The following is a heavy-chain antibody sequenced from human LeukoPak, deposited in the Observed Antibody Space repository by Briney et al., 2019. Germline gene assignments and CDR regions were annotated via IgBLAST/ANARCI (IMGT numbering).Heavy chain of an antibody. J-gene: IGHJ6*02. D-gene: IGHD2-21*02. CDR1: GYSFTSSW. V-gene: IGHV5-51*01. CDR3: AKLMGVTAMDV. CDR2: LYPGGSDI. Sequence: GESPKISCTCSGYSFTSSWIGWVRQMPGQGLEWMGILYPGGSDIRYSTSFQGRVTISVDKTITTAYLQWRSLKASDSATYYCAKLMGVTAMDVWGQGTTVIVSS.